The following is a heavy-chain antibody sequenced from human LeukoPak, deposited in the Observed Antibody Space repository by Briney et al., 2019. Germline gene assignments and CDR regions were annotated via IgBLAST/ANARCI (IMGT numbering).Heavy chain of an antibody. CDR1: GFPFSASG. J-gene: IGHJ4*02. V-gene: IGHV3-73*01. CDR3: TSIDY. CDR2: IRSKDNSYAT. Sequence: GGSLRLPCAASGFPFSASGMHWVRQASGKGLEWVGRIRSKDNSYATAYAESVKGRFTIFRDDSKSTAYLQMNSLKTEDTAVYYCTSIDYWGQGTQVAVSS.